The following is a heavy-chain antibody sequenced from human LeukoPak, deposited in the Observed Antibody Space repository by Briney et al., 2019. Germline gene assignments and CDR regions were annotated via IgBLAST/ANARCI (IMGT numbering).Heavy chain of an antibody. Sequence: ASVKVSCKASGGTFSSYAISWVRQAPGQGLEWMGGIIPIFGTANYAQKFQGRVTITTDESTSTAYMELSSRRSEDTAVYYCARGGVYYYDSSGYGSYNWFDPWGQRTLVTVSS. CDR3: ARGGVYYYDSSGYGSYNWFDP. V-gene: IGHV1-69*05. D-gene: IGHD3-22*01. J-gene: IGHJ5*02. CDR1: GGTFSSYA. CDR2: IIPIFGTA.